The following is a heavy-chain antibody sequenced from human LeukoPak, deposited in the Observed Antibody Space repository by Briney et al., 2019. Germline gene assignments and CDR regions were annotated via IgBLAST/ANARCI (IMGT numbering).Heavy chain of an antibody. J-gene: IGHJ4*02. D-gene: IGHD6-13*01. V-gene: IGHV3-30*18. Sequence: GESLKLSCEASGFTFSDYGIHWVRQAPGKGLEWVAVVSADQSHKQYADSVKGRVTISRDNSKNTLYLQLNSLRSEDTAVYYCAKGGVSDIGSWYGDYFDYWGQGTLVTVSS. CDR2: VSADQSHK. CDR1: GFTFSDYG. CDR3: AKGGVSDIGSWYGDYFDY.